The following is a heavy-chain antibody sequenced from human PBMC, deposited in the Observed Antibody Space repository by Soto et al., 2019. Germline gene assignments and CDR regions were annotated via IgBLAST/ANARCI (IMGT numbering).Heavy chain of an antibody. CDR2: IYYSGST. CDR1: GGSISSSSYY. D-gene: IGHD3-9*01. J-gene: IGHJ6*03. Sequence: PSETLSLTCTVSGGSISSSSYYWGWIRQPPGKGLEWIGSIYYSGSTYYNPSLKSRVTISVDTSKNQFSLKLSSVTAADTAVYYCARRPNVQNFDWLLPYYYYYYMDVWGKGTTVTAP. CDR3: ARRPNVQNFDWLLPYYYYYYMDV. V-gene: IGHV4-39*01.